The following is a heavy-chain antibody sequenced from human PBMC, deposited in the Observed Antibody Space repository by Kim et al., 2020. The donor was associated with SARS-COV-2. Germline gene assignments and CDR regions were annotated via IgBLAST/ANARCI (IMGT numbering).Heavy chain of an antibody. V-gene: IGHV1-69*04. CDR2: IIPILGIA. CDR3: AREDVSGCSSTSGYYRVSLGWYFDL. J-gene: IGHJ2*01. D-gene: IGHD2-2*01. Sequence: SVKVSCKASGGTFSSYAISWVRQAPGQGLEWMGRIIPILGIANYAQKFQGRVTITADKSTSTAYMELSSLRSEDTAVYYCAREDVSGCSSTSGYYRVSLGWYFDLWGRGTLVTVSS. CDR1: GGTFSSYA.